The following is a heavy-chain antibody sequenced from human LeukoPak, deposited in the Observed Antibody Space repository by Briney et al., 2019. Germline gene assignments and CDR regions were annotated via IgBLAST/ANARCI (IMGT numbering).Heavy chain of an antibody. CDR2: IYYSGST. CDR3: ARRHVEYSSSSDPYYFDY. J-gene: IGHJ4*02. Sequence: SETLSLTCTVSGGSISSYYWSWIRQPPGKGLEWIGYIYYSGSTNYNPSLKSRVTISVDTSKNQFSLKLSSVTAADTAVYYCARRHVEYSSSSDPYYFDYWGQGTLVIVSS. V-gene: IGHV4-59*01. CDR1: GGSISSYY. D-gene: IGHD6-6*01.